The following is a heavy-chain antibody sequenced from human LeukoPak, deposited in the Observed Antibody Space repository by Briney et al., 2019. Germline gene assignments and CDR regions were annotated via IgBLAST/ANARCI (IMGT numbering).Heavy chain of an antibody. D-gene: IGHD5-18*01. V-gene: IGHV3-33*01. CDR1: GFTFSSYG. Sequence: GRSLRLSCAASGFTFSSYGMHWVRQAPGKGLEWVAVIWYDGSNKYYADSVKGRFTISRDNSKNTLYLQMNSLRAEDTAVYYCARGEYSYGPLDYYYYMDVWGKGTTVTVSS. J-gene: IGHJ6*03. CDR3: ARGEYSYGPLDYYYYMDV. CDR2: IWYDGSNK.